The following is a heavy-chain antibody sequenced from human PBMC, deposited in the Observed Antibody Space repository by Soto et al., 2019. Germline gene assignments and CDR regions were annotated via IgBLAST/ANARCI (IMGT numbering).Heavy chain of an antibody. D-gene: IGHD5-12*01. J-gene: IGHJ4*02. CDR1: GGSLSGYY. CDR2: IKDGGLT. V-gene: IGHV4-34*01. Sequence: QVQLQQWGAGLLKPSETLSLTCAVYGGSLSGYYWSWIRQPPGKGLEWIGEIKDGGLTNYSPSLKRSATISVDTPTNQFSLKLHSVTAADTAVYYCVRGQEGVVATHWDQGTLVTVSS. CDR3: VRGQEGVVATH.